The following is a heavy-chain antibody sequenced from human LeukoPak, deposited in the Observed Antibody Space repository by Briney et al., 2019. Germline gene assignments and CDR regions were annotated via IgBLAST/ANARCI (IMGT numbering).Heavy chain of an antibody. CDR1: GGTFSSYA. V-gene: IGHV1-69*06. D-gene: IGHD2-2*01. CDR2: VIPIFGTA. Sequence: ASVKVSCKASGGTFSSYAISWVRQAPGQGLEWMGGVIPIFGTANYAQKFQGRVTITADKSTSTAYMELSSLRSEDTAVYYCARDREDIVVVPAAMGGNNWFDPWGQGTLVTVSS. CDR3: ARDREDIVVVPAAMGGNNWFDP. J-gene: IGHJ5*02.